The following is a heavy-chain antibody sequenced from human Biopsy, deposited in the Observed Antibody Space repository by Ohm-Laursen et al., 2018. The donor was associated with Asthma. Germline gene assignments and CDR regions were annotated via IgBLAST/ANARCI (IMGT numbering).Heavy chain of an antibody. CDR2: VNTGNGDT. CDR3: ARTYYDFLTGQVKDVFGV. D-gene: IGHD3-9*01. J-gene: IGHJ3*01. CDR1: GYNFISFA. V-gene: IGHV1-3*04. Sequence: ASSVKVSCKASGYNFISFAIHWVRQAPGQRLEWMGWVNTGNGDTKYSQKFQGRVTITRDTSASTAYMELRSLRSEDTATYHCARTYYDFLTGQVKDVFGVWGQGTMVTVSS.